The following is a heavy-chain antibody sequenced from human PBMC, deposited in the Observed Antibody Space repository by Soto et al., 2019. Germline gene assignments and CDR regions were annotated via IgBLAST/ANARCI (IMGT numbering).Heavy chain of an antibody. CDR1: GGRISSGGYS. J-gene: IGHJ6*02. D-gene: IGHD3-3*01. CDR3: ASDNILGILYGGMDV. CDR2: IYYSGST. V-gene: IGHV4-30-4*01. Sequence: PLPVPSTGAGGRISSGGYSWSGIRQPPGKGLEWIGYIYYSGSTSYNPSLKSRVTISVDTSKNQFSLTLSPVTAADTAVYYCASDNILGILYGGMDVWGQGTTVTGSS.